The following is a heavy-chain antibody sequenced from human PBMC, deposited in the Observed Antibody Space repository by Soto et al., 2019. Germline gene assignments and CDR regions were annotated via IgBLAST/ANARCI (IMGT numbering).Heavy chain of an antibody. CDR2: IYHSGST. CDR3: ARETTYYDFWSGSRFDP. J-gene: IGHJ5*02. Sequence: SETLSLTCAVSGYSISSGYYWGWIRQPPGKGLEWIGSIYHSGSTYYNPSLKSRVTISVDTSKNQFSLKLSSVTAADTAVYYCARETTYYDFWSGSRFDPWGQGTLVTAPQ. D-gene: IGHD3-3*01. CDR1: GYSISSGYY. V-gene: IGHV4-38-2*02.